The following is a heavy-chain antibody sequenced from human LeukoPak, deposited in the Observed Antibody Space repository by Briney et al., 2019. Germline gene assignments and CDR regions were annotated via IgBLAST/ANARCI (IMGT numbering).Heavy chain of an antibody. CDR2: IYYSGIT. V-gene: IGHV4-59*01. CDR1: GGSINPYY. Sequence: SETLSLTCTVSGGSINPYYWIWIRQSPGAGLEWIGYIYYSGITDYNPSLKSRVTFSIDTSKKQFSLNLTSVTAADTAIYFCARGGSHYYYYMDVWGKGTRVTVSS. D-gene: IGHD1-26*01. CDR3: ARGGSHYYYYMDV. J-gene: IGHJ6*03.